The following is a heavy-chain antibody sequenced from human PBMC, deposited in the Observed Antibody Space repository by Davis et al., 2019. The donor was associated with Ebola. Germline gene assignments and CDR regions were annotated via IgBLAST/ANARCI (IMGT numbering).Heavy chain of an antibody. D-gene: IGHD6-19*01. CDR3: ARVGYSSGWYGFDY. Sequence: SETLSLTCAVYGGSFSGYYWSWIRQPPGKGLEWIGEINHSGSTNYNPSLKSRVTISVDTSKNQFSLKLSSVTAEDTAVYYCARVGYSSGWYGFDYWGQGTLVTVSS. J-gene: IGHJ4*02. V-gene: IGHV4-34*01. CDR1: GGSFSGYY. CDR2: INHSGST.